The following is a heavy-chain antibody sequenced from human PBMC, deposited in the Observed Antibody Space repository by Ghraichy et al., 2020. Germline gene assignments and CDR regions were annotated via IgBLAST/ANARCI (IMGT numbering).Heavy chain of an antibody. J-gene: IGHJ6*02. D-gene: IGHD2-15*01. CDR2: ISGSGGST. CDR1: GFTFSSYA. Sequence: GGSLRLSCAASGFTFSSYAMSWVRQAPGKGLEWVSTISGSGGSTYYADSVRGRFTISRDNSKNTLYLQMNSLRAEDTAIYYCAKNILGYSDVWGQGTTVAVSS. V-gene: IGHV3-23*01. CDR3: AKNILGYSDV.